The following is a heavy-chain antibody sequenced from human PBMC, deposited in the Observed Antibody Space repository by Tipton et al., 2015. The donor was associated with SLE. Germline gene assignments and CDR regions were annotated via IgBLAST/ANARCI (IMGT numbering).Heavy chain of an antibody. D-gene: IGHD3-22*01. CDR2: IYPADSDT. CDR1: GYTFSNSW. Sequence: QLVQSGAEVKKPGESLKISCRASGYTFSNSWIGWVRQTPGKGLEWMGIIYPADSDTRYSPSVQGQVTISADKTINTAYLQWSSLKASDTAMYYCAVTHYFDRISQTYYHGMDVWGQGTTVIVSS. V-gene: IGHV5-51*03. J-gene: IGHJ6*02. CDR3: AVTHYFDRISQTYYHGMDV.